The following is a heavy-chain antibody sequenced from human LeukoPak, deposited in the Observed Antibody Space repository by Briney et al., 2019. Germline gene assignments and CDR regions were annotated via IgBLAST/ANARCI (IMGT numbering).Heavy chain of an antibody. Sequence: RASVKVSCKASGYIFTSYAMHWVRQAPGQRLEWMGWINAGNGNTKYSQKFQGRVTITRDTSASTAYMELSSLRSEDTAVYYCAREGDSSGFDYWGQGTLVTVSS. CDR3: AREGDSSGFDY. J-gene: IGHJ4*02. V-gene: IGHV1-3*01. CDR1: GYIFTSYA. D-gene: IGHD3-22*01. CDR2: INAGNGNT.